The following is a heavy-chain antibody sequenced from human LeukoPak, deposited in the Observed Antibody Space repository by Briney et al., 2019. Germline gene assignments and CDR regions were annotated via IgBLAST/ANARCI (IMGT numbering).Heavy chain of an antibody. CDR1: GFTFSNYA. D-gene: IGHD5-12*01. CDR3: ARVGYSGWYMDV. V-gene: IGHV3-21*01. Sequence: GGSLRLSCATSGFTFSNYAMSWVRQVPGKGLEWVSSISSSSGYIYYADSVKGRFTISRDNAKNSLYLQMNSLRAEDTALYYCARVGYSGWYMDVWGKGTTVTVSS. CDR2: ISSSSGYI. J-gene: IGHJ6*03.